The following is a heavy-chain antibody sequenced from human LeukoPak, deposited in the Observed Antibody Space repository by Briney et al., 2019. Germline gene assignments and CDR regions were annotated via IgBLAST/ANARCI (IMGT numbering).Heavy chain of an antibody. Sequence: ASVKVSCKASGYTFTGYYMHWVRQAPGQGLEWMGWINPNSGGTNYAQKFQGRVTMTRDTSISTAYMELSRLRSDDTAVYYCARAYRYSGSYHTPPGYWGQGTLVTVSS. J-gene: IGHJ4*02. CDR2: INPNSGGT. CDR3: ARAYRYSGSYHTPPGY. D-gene: IGHD1-26*01. V-gene: IGHV1-2*02. CDR1: GYTFTGYY.